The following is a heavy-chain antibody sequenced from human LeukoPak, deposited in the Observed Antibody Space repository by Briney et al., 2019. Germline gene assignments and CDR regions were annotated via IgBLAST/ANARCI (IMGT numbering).Heavy chain of an antibody. CDR3: ARLSGYSYGSSYYYYMDV. V-gene: IGHV4-4*07. D-gene: IGHD5-18*01. CDR1: GGSISSYY. CDR2: IYTSGRN. J-gene: IGHJ6*03. Sequence: SETLSLTCTVSGGSISSYYWSWIRQPAGKGLEWIGRIYTSGRNNYNTSLKSRVAMSVDTSKNQFSLKLSSVTAADTAVYYCARLSGYSYGSSYYYYMDVWGKGTTVTVS.